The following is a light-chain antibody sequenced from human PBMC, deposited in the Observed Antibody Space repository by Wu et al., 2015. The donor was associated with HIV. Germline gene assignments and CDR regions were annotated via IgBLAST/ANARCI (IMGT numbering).Light chain of an antibody. J-gene: IGKJ1*01. CDR1: DNLSSL. V-gene: IGKV1-5*03. Sequence: DIRMTQSPSTLSASIGDKISITCRASDNLSSLLAWYQQKPGKAPKLLIYQSSSLENGIPSRFSGSGSETDFTLTINSLQPDDFATYYCQQYNSYPWAFGRGTKVDIK. CDR3: QQYNSYPWA. CDR2: QSS.